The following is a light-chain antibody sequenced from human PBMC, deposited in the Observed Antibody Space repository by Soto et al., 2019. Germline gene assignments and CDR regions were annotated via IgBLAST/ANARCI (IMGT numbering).Light chain of an antibody. CDR1: SSDVGGYNY. CDR3: SSYAGSNNLV. V-gene: IGLV2-8*01. CDR2: EVS. J-gene: IGLJ2*01. Sequence: QSVLTQPPSASGSPGQSVTISCTGTSSDVGGYNYVSWYQQHPGKAPKLMIYEVSKRPSGVPDRFSGSKSGNTASLTVSGLLAEDEADYYCSSYAGSNNLVFGGGTKLPVL.